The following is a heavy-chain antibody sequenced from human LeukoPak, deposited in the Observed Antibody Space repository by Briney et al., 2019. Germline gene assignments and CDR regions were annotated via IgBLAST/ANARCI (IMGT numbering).Heavy chain of an antibody. D-gene: IGHD3-16*01. V-gene: IGHV3-23*01. CDR2: ISGSGGST. CDR1: GFTFSSYA. Sequence: PGGSLRLSCAASGFTFSSYAMSWVRQAPGKGLEWVSAISGSGGSTYYADSVKGRFTISRDNSKNTLYLQMNSLRAEATAVYYCARVYDYVWGSENWFDPWGQGTLVTVSS. CDR3: ARVYDYVWGSENWFDP. J-gene: IGHJ5*02.